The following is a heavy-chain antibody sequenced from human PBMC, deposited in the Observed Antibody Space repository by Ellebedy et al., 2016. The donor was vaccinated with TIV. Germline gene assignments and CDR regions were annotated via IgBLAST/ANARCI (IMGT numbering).Heavy chain of an antibody. J-gene: IGHJ6*02. CDR3: ARSHCSSTSCFPWVYYYYYGMDV. Sequence: PGGSLRLSCAASGFTFSSYAMSWVRQAPGKGLEWVSAISGSGGSTYYADSVKGRFTISRDNSKNTLYLQMNSLRAEDTAVYYCARSHCSSTSCFPWVYYYYYGMDVWGQGTTVTVSS. V-gene: IGHV3-23*01. CDR2: ISGSGGST. D-gene: IGHD2-2*01. CDR1: GFTFSSYA.